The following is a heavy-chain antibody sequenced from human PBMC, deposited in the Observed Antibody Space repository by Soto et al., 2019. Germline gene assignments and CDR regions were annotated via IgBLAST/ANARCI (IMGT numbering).Heavy chain of an antibody. CDR1: GGSISSSSYY. CDR2: IYYSGST. CDR3: ARVVAATPDY. D-gene: IGHD2-15*01. Sequence: PSETLSLTCNVSGGSISSSSYYWGWIRQPPGKGLEWIGSIYYSGSTYYNPSLKSRVTISVDTSKNQFSLKLSSVTAADTAVYYCARVVAATPDYWGQGTLVTVSS. J-gene: IGHJ4*02. V-gene: IGHV4-39*01.